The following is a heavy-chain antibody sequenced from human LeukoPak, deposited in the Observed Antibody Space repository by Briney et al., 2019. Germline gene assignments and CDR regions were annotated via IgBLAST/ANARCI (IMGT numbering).Heavy chain of an antibody. Sequence: SETLSLTCTVSGGSISVYYWSWVRQPPGKGLEWIGCISHSGSINYNPSLQSRVTISIDTSNNQFSLNVRSATAADTAVYYCARSRDAYLLDYWGQGTLVTVSS. CDR1: GGSISVYY. CDR3: ARSRDAYLLDY. CDR2: ISHSGSI. D-gene: IGHD5-24*01. J-gene: IGHJ4*02. V-gene: IGHV4-59*01.